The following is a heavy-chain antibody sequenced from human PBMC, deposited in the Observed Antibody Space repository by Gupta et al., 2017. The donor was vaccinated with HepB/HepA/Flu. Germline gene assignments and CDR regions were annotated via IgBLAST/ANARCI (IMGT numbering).Heavy chain of an antibody. CDR2: INHSGNT. CDR3: GRLAVADNPLDY. J-gene: IGHJ4*02. D-gene: IGHD6-19*01. Sequence: QVQLQQWGAGLLKPSETLSLTCAVYGGSFSGYYWSWIRQPPGKGLEWIGEINHSGNTHSNPSLKERVSISVDTSGNQVSLKRSSVTAAATAGDYGGRLAVADNPLDYWGQGTRGTVS. CDR1: GGSFSGYY. V-gene: IGHV4-34*01.